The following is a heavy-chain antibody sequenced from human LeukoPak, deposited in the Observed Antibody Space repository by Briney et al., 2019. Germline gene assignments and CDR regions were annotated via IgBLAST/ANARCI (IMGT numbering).Heavy chain of an antibody. V-gene: IGHV3-64*01. CDR2: ISNNGGST. CDR3: ARDQGGGVPIFDY. D-gene: IGHD3-16*01. Sequence: PGGSLRLSCAASGFTFSTYAMHWVRQAPGKGLEYVSVISNNGGSTYYAKSVKGRFTISRDNSKNTLYLQMNSLRAEDTAVYYCARDQGGGVPIFDYWGQGTLVTVSS. CDR1: GFTFSTYA. J-gene: IGHJ4*02.